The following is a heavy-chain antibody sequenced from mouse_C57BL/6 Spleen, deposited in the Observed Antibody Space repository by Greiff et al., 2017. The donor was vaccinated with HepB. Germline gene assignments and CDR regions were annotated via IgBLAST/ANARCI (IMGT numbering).Heavy chain of an antibody. CDR1: GYTFTDYN. J-gene: IGHJ1*03. CDR2: INPNNGGT. CDR3: ARAGGKNWYFDV. V-gene: IGHV1-18*01. Sequence: VQLQQSGPELVKPGASVKIPCKASGYTFTDYNMDWVKQSHGKSLEWIGDINPNNGGTIYNQKFKGKATFTVDKSSSTAYMELRSLTSEDTAVYYCARAGGKNWYFDVWGTGTTVTVSS.